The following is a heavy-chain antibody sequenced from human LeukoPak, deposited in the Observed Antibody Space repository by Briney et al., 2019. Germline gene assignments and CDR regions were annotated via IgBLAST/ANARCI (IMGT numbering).Heavy chain of an antibody. CDR2: INPSGGST. CDR1: GYIFTTYF. J-gene: IGHJ3*02. Sequence: ASVKVSCKASGYIFTTYFMHWVRQAPGQGLEWMGIINPSGGSTSYAQKFQGRVTMTRDTSTSTVYMELSSLRSEDTAVYYCARDPDYGGNSVARGAFDIWGQGTMVTVSS. D-gene: IGHD4-23*01. V-gene: IGHV1-46*01. CDR3: ARDPDYGGNSVARGAFDI.